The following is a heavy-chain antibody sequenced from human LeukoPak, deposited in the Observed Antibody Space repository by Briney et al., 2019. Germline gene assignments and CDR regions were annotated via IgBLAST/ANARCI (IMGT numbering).Heavy chain of an antibody. CDR1: GFIFSNYW. CDR3: ARGYVYNSGRFVY. D-gene: IGHD6-19*01. J-gene: IGHJ4*02. Sequence: GGSLCLSCAASGFIFSNYWRPWVRQAPGKGLVWVSRINSDGSSTSYADSVKGRFTISRDNAKNTLYLQMNSLRAEDTAVYYCARGYVYNSGRFVYWGEGTLVIVSS. CDR2: INSDGSST. V-gene: IGHV3-74*01.